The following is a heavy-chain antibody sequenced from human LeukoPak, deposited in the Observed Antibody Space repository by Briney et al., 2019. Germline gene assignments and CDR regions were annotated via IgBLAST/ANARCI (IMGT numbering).Heavy chain of an antibody. CDR2: IYYSGST. Sequence: SETLSLTCTVSGGSISSSSYYWGWIRQPPGKGLEWIGSIYYSGSTYYNPSLKSRVTISVDTSKNQFSLKLSSVTAADTAVYYCARRYYYDRSPPDYWGQGTLVTVSS. CDR1: GGSISSSSYY. J-gene: IGHJ4*02. V-gene: IGHV4-39*01. CDR3: ARRYYYDRSPPDY. D-gene: IGHD3-22*01.